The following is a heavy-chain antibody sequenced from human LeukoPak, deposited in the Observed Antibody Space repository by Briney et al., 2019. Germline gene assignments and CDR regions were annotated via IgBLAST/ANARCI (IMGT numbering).Heavy chain of an antibody. D-gene: IGHD3-3*01. J-gene: IGHJ4*02. CDR1: GGSISSSNW. V-gene: IGHV4-39*01. CDR3: ARQGVTYYDFWSGSHFDY. Sequence: PSETLSLTCAVSGGSISSSNWWSWVRQPPGKGLEWIGSIYYSGSTYYNPSLKSRVTISVDTSKNQFSLKLSSVTAADTAVYYCARQGVTYYDFWSGSHFDYWGQGTLVTVSS. CDR2: IYYSGST.